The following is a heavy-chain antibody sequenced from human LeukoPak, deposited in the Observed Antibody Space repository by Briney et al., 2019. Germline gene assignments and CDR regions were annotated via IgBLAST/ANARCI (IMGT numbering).Heavy chain of an antibody. Sequence: ASVKVSCKASGYTFTGYYMHWVRQAPGQGLEWMGRINPNSGGTNYAQKFQGRVTMTRDTSISTAYMELSRLRSDDTAVYYCARDRMVRGVMIDYWGQGTLVTVSS. D-gene: IGHD3-10*01. CDR3: ARDRMVRGVMIDY. CDR2: INPNSGGT. V-gene: IGHV1-2*06. CDR1: GYTFTGYY. J-gene: IGHJ4*02.